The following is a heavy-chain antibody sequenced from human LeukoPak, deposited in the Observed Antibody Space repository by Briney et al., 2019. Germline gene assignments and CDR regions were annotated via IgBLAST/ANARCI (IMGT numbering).Heavy chain of an antibody. V-gene: IGHV4-59*11. CDR1: GGSISNHY. D-gene: IGHD5-12*01. CDR3: ARGFQWMDY. J-gene: IGHJ4*02. Sequence: SETLSLTCTVSGGSISNHYWSWIRQPPGKGLEWIGYIYYSGSTNYNPSLKSRVTISVDTSKNQFSLKLYSVTAADTAVYYCARGFQWMDYWGRGTLVTVSS. CDR2: IYYSGST.